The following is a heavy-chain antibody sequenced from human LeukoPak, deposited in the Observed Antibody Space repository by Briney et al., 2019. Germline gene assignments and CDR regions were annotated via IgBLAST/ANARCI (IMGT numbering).Heavy chain of an antibody. J-gene: IGHJ4*02. V-gene: IGHV1-69*06. CDR3: ARDNDSRDPPHFDF. CDR2: IIPIFGTA. D-gene: IGHD3-16*01. CDR1: GGTFSNYA. Sequence: SLKVSCKASGGTFSNYAISWVRQAPGQRLEWMGGIIPIFGTANYAQKFRGRVTITAAKSTRTAHMRLSSLRAEDTAVYYCARDNDSRDPPHFDFWGEGTLVTVSS.